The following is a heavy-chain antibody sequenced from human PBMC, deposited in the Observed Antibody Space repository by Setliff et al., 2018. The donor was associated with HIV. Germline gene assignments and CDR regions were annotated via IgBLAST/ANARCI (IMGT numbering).Heavy chain of an antibody. CDR2: INPSGGRT. D-gene: IGHD3-22*01. CDR3: SRCYYDSSEATLEGRLVEGSPIIIDTPNPLQTLP. CDR1: GYTFTNYY. Sequence: GASVKVSCKASGYTFTNYYIHWVRQAPGQGLEWMGLINPSGGRTSYAQKFQGRLTMTRDTSRSTVYMELSSLRSEDTAVYYCSRCYYDSSEATLEGRLVEGSPIIIDTPNPLQTLPWG. J-gene: IGHJ5*02. V-gene: IGHV1-46*01.